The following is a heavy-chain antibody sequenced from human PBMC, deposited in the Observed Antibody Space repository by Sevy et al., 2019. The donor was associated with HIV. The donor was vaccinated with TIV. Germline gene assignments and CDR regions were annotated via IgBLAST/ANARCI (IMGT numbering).Heavy chain of an antibody. CDR1: GFTFSSYS. J-gene: IGHJ4*02. CDR3: ARGPSTVYDSSGYYLPIYYFDY. V-gene: IGHV3-48*02. D-gene: IGHD3-22*01. CDR2: ISSSSSTI. Sequence: GGSLRLSCAASGFTFSSYSMNWVRQAPGKGLEWVSYISSSSSTIYYADSVKGRFTISRDNAKNSLYLQMNSLRDEDTAVYYCARGPSTVYDSSGYYLPIYYFDYWGQGTLVTVSS.